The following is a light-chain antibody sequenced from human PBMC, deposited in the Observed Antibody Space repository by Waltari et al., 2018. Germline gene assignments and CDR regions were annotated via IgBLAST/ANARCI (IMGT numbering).Light chain of an antibody. V-gene: IGKV3-20*01. CDR2: GAS. CDR1: QIVSSNY. Sequence: EIVLTQSPGTLSLSPGERATLSCRASQIVSSNYLAWHQQKPGRAPRLLIYGASSRATGIPDRVSGSGTGTDFTLTISRLEPEDFAVYYCQQYGGSTGTFGQGTKVEIK. J-gene: IGKJ1*01. CDR3: QQYGGSTGT.